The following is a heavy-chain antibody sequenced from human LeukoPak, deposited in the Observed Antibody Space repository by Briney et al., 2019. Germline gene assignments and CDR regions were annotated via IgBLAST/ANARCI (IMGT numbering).Heavy chain of an antibody. J-gene: IGHJ4*02. D-gene: IGHD3-3*01. V-gene: IGHV1-8*01. CDR3: ARGAPVAIFGPGYDAYFAY. Sequence: AASVKVSCKTSGYTYDNYDINWVRQATGQGLEWMGWMNPDSGNTGYAQKFHGRVPITTNTSITTAYMELRGLRSEDTAIYYCARGAPVAIFGPGYDAYFAYWGEGPVVAVS. CDR2: MNPDSGNT. CDR1: GYTYDNYD.